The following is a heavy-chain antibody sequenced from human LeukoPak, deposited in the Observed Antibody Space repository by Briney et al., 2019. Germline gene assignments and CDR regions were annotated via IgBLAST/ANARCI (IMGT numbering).Heavy chain of an antibody. J-gene: IGHJ6*03. D-gene: IGHD3-22*01. CDR1: GFTFSSYA. CDR3: ANGLYDSSGSPNYYYYMDV. Sequence: GGSLRLSCAASGFTFSSYAMSWVRQAPGKGREWVSAIRGSGGSTYYADSVKGRFTISRDNSKNTLYLQMNSLRAEDTAVYYCANGLYDSSGSPNYYYYMDVWGKGTTVTVSS. CDR2: IRGSGGST. V-gene: IGHV3-23*01.